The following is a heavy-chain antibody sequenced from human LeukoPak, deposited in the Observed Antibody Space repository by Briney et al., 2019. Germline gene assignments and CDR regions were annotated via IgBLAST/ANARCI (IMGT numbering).Heavy chain of an antibody. J-gene: IGHJ4*02. CDR1: GFTFSSYA. Sequence: GGSLRLSCAASGFTFSSYAMSWVRQAPGKGLEWVSAISGSGGSTYYADSVKGRFTISRDNSKNTLSLQMNSLRAEDTAVYYCARKIYDFWSGYDDYWGQGTLVTVSS. V-gene: IGHV3-23*01. CDR3: ARKIYDFWSGYDDY. D-gene: IGHD3-3*01. CDR2: ISGSGGST.